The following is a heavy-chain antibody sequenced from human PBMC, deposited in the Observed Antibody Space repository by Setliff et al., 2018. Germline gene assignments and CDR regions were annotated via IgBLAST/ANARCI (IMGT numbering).Heavy chain of an antibody. D-gene: IGHD3-3*01. Sequence: SETLSLTCTVSGGSISSHYWSWIRQPPGKGLEWIGYIYYSGSTNYNPSLKSRVTISVDTSKNQFSLKLSSVTAADTAVYYCARTAEYYDFWSGYYTVGYFDYWGQGTLVTVS. CDR2: IYYSGST. J-gene: IGHJ4*02. V-gene: IGHV4-59*11. CDR3: ARTAEYYDFWSGYYTVGYFDY. CDR1: GGSISSHY.